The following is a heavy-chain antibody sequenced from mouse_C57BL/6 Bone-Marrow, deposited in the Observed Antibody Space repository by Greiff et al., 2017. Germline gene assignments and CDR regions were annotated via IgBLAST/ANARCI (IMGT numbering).Heavy chain of an antibody. CDR1: GYPSPSSG. J-gene: IGHJ3*01. Sequence: QFQLQHSEAELASPGPSVKLSCKPSGYPSPSSGISWVKQRIGQGLEWIGEIYPRSGITSSNEKFKGKATLTADKSSSTAYMELRSLTSEDSAVYFCARRRDSSGPGFAYWGQGTLVTVSA. D-gene: IGHD3-2*02. CDR3: ARRRDSSGPGFAY. V-gene: IGHV1-81*01. CDR2: IYPRSGIT.